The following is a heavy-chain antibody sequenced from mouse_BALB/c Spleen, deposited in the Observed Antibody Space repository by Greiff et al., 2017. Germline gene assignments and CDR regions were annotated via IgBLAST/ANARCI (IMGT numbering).Heavy chain of an antibody. Sequence: VQLKQSGPELVKPGASMKISCKASGYSFTGYTMNWVKQSHGKNLEWIGLINPYNGGTSYNQKFKGKATLTVDKSSSTAYMELLSLTSEDSAVYYCARDDGYDARAMDYWGQGTSVTVSS. CDR3: ARDDGYDARAMDY. V-gene: IGHV1-18*01. J-gene: IGHJ4*01. CDR1: GYSFTGYT. CDR2: INPYNGGT. D-gene: IGHD2-2*01.